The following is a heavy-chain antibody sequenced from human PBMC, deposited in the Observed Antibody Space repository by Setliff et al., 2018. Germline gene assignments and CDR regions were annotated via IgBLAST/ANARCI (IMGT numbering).Heavy chain of an antibody. V-gene: IGHV1-8*02. Sequence: ASVKVSCKASGYTFTSYDINWMRQASGQGLEWMGWINPNSGNTGYAQNFQGRVTMTRNTSISTAYMELSSLRFEDTAVYYCARGPRHNFWSGYYTVSWFDPWGQGTLVTVSS. D-gene: IGHD3-3*01. J-gene: IGHJ5*02. CDR2: INPNSGNT. CDR3: ARGPRHNFWSGYYTVSWFDP. CDR1: GYTFTSYD.